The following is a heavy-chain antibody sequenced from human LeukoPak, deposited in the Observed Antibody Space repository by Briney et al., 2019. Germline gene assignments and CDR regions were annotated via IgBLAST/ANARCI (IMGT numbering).Heavy chain of an antibody. CDR2: INPSGGST. CDR3: ARDGDYYGSGRLSYRLDY. Sequence: ASVTVSCKASGYTFTSYYMHWVRQAPGQGLEWMGIINPSGGSTSYAQKFQGRVTMTRDTSTSTVYMELSSLRSEDTAVYYCARDGDYYGSGRLSYRLDYWGQGTLVTVSS. J-gene: IGHJ4*02. V-gene: IGHV1-46*01. D-gene: IGHD3-10*01. CDR1: GYTFTSYY.